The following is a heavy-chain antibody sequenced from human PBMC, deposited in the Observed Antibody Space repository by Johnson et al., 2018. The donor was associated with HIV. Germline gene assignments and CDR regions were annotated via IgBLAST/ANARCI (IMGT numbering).Heavy chain of an antibody. Sequence: VQMVESGGGVVQPGGSLTLSCAASGFTFSNSDMHWVRQPTGQGLEWVSGMGTAGDRHYADSVNGRFTVSRENAKNSLHLQMNNLRAGETAVYYCARGVSMFSSSWLESYAFDIWGQGTMVTVSS. D-gene: IGHD6-13*01. CDR3: ARGVSMFSSSWLESYAFDI. V-gene: IGHV3-13*01. CDR1: GFTFSNSD. CDR2: MGTAGDR. J-gene: IGHJ3*02.